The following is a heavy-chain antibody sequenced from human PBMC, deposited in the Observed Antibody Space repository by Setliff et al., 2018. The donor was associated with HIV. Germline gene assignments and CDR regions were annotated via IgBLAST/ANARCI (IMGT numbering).Heavy chain of an antibody. Sequence: PSETLSLTCTVSGGSISSGSFYWSWIRQPAGKGLEWIGRIYTSGSTNYNPSLKSRVTISVDTSKNQFSLKLSSVTAADTAVYYCARKYLVNVFDYWGQGMLVTVSS. D-gene: IGHD3-22*01. CDR3: ARKYLVNVFDY. V-gene: IGHV4-61*02. CDR1: GGSISSGSFY. J-gene: IGHJ4*02. CDR2: IYTSGST.